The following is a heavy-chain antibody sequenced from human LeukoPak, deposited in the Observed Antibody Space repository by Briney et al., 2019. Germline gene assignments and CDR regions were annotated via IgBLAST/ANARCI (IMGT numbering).Heavy chain of an antibody. V-gene: IGHV4-4*07. CDR3: ARFRARCSSTSCYRFYYYYMDV. J-gene: IGHJ6*03. CDR1: GGSISSYY. CDR2: IYTSGST. Sequence: KPSETLSLTCNVSGGSISSYYWSWIRQPAGKGLEWIGRIYTSGSTNYNPSLKSRVTIPVDTSKNQFSLKLSSVTAADTAVYYCARFRARCSSTSCYRFYYYYMDVWGKGTTVTVSS. D-gene: IGHD2-2*01.